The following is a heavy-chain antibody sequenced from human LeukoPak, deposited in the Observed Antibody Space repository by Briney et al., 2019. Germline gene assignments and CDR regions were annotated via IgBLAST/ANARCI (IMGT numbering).Heavy chain of an antibody. CDR3: ATAVSHYYGMDV. J-gene: IGHJ6*02. Sequence: ASVKVSCKASGYTFTSYYMHWVRQAPGQGLEWMGIINPSGGSTSYAQKFQGRVTMTRDTSTSTVCMELSSLRSEDTAVYYCATAVSHYYGMDVWGQGTTVTVSS. CDR1: GYTFTSYY. V-gene: IGHV1-46*01. CDR2: INPSGGST.